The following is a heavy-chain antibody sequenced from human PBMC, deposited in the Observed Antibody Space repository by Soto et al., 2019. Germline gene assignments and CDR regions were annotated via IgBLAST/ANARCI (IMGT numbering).Heavy chain of an antibody. CDR3: ARTQEYSSPNNWFDP. D-gene: IGHD6-6*01. CDR2: IYYSGST. CDR1: CGSIISGDYY. Sequence: SETLSLTCTFSCGSIISGDYYWSWIRQPPGKGLEWIGYIYYSGSTYYNPSLKSRVTISVDTSKNQFSLKLSSVTAADTAVYYCARTQEYSSPNNWFDPWGQGTLVTVSS. J-gene: IGHJ5*02. V-gene: IGHV4-30-4*01.